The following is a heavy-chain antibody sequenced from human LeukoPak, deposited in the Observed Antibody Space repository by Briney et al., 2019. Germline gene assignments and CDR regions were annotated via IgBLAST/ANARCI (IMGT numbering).Heavy chain of an antibody. J-gene: IGHJ5*02. CDR3: ASAYCSSTSCYPLNWFDA. CDR1: GYTFTGYY. V-gene: IGHV1-2*02. CDR2: INPNSGGT. Sequence: VASVKVSCKASGYTFTGYYMHWVRQAPGQGLEWMGWINPNSGGTNYAQKFQGRVTMTRDTSISTAYMELSRLRSDDTAVYYCASAYCSSTSCYPLNWFDAWGQGTLVTVSS. D-gene: IGHD2-2*01.